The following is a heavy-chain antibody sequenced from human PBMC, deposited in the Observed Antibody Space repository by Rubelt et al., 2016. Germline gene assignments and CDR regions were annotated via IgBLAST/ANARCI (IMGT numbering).Heavy chain of an antibody. V-gene: IGHV7-4-1*02. CDR3: ARDKAILRYVDWLSYYYYGMDV. J-gene: IGHJ6*02. D-gene: IGHD3-9*01. CDR2: INTNTGNP. Sequence: QVQLVQSGSELKKPGASVKVSCKASGYTFTSYAMNWVRQAPGQGLEWMGWINTNTGNPTYAQGFTGRFVFSLDTSVSTAYLEISSLTAEDTAVYYCARDKAILRYVDWLSYYYYGMDVWGQGTTVTVSS. CDR1: GYTFTSYA.